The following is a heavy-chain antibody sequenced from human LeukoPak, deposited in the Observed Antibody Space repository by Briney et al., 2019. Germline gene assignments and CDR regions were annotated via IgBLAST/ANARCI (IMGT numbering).Heavy chain of an antibody. CDR1: GGSFSGYY. Sequence: SETLSLTCAVYGGSFSGYYWSWIRQSPGKGLEWIGYIYSSGSTNYNPSLKSRVTISLDPSKNQFPLKLSSVTAADTAVYYCAREGWFSSSPYYYYGLDVWGQGTTVTVSS. J-gene: IGHJ6*02. CDR2: IYSSGST. V-gene: IGHV4-59*01. CDR3: AREGWFSSSPYYYYGLDV. D-gene: IGHD6-13*01.